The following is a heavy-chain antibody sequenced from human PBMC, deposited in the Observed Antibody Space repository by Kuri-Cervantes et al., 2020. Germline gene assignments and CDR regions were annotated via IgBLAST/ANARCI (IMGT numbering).Heavy chain of an antibody. D-gene: IGHD1-26*01. CDR2: ISSSGSAI. Sequence: GESLKISCAASGFTFSSYEMNWVRQAPGKGLEWVSYISSSGSAIYYADSVKGRFTISRDNAKNSLYLQMNSLRAEDTAVYYCARDWSTWAGAYYYMDVWGKGTTVTVSS. CDR3: ARDWSTWAGAYYYMDV. V-gene: IGHV3-48*03. CDR1: GFTFSSYE. J-gene: IGHJ6*03.